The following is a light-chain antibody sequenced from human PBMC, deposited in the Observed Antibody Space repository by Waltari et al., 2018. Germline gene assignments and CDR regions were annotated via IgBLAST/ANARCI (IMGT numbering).Light chain of an antibody. Sequence: QPALSQPASVSGSPGQSITLSCSGTSSDIGAYNFVSWYPQPPGKAPKIVSYEGTERPSGVSNRFSGSKSGNTASLTISGLQAEDEADYYYCSYAGPNLPVLFGGGTRLNVL. V-gene: IGLV2-23*01. J-gene: IGLJ2*01. CDR1: SSDIGAYNF. CDR2: EGT. CDR3: CSYAGPNLPVL.